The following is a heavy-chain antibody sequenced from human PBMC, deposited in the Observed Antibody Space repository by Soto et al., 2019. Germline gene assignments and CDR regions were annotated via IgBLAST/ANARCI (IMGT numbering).Heavy chain of an antibody. CDR3: GRDWVWFGAHPIDN. CDR2: ISYDESIE. J-gene: IGHJ4*02. D-gene: IGHD3-10*01. V-gene: IGHV3-30*03. CDR1: GFTFITYG. Sequence: QVQLVESGGGVVQPGRSLGLSGAASGFTFITYGRHGVRQPPGKGLAWVAVISYDESIEYYSESVKGRFTMSRDNSENTVYLQMNSLRTEDTAVYFCGRDWVWFGAHPIDNWGQGTLVTVSS.